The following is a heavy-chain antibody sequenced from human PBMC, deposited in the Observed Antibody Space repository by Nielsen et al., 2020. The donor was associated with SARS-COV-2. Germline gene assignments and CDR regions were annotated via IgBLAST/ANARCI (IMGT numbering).Heavy chain of an antibody. CDR2: IDPSDSYT. CDR3: ARHAYGDYVPFDI. D-gene: IGHD4-17*01. J-gene: IGHJ3*02. Sequence: GESLKISYKGSGYSFTSYWIGWVRQMPGKGLEWMGRIDPSDSYTNYSPSFQGHVTISADKSISTAYLQWSSLKASDTAMYYCARHAYGDYVPFDIWGQGTMVTVSS. V-gene: IGHV5-10-1*01. CDR1: GYSFTSYW.